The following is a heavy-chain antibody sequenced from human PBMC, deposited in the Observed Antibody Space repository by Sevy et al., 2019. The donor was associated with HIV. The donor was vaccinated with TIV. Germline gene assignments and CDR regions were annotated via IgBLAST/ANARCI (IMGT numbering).Heavy chain of an antibody. V-gene: IGHV3-48*03. CDR2: INRTSESI. CDR3: AAGTIDY. D-gene: IGHD1-1*01. J-gene: IGHJ4*02. CDR1: GLSLKDFE. Sequence: GGSLRLSCVVSGLSLKDFEMNWVRQTPGKGLEWLSYINRTSESIYYADSVKGRFTISRDNAKNSLYLQMNNLRAEDTALYYCAAGTIDYWGQATLVTVSS.